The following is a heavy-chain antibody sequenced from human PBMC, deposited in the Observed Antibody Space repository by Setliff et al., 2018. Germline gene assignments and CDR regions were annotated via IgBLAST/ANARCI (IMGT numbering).Heavy chain of an antibody. Sequence: PSETLSLTCAVYGDSFSDYYWSWIRQPPGKGLEWIEEINHSGSTNYSPSLRSRVTMSVDTSKKQLSLKLSTVTAADTAVYYCTFWSGYYINDYWGQGTLVTVSS. J-gene: IGHJ4*02. CDR2: INHSGST. CDR3: TFWSGYYINDY. CDR1: GDSFSDYY. V-gene: IGHV4-34*01. D-gene: IGHD3-3*01.